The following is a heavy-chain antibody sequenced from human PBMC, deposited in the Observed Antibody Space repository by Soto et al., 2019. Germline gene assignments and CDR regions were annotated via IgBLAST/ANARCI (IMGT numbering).Heavy chain of an antibody. CDR2: ISYDGSNK. Sequence: QVQLVESGGGVVQPGRSLRLSCAASGFTFSSYGMHWVRQAPGKGLEWVAVISYDGSNKYYADSVKGQFTISRDNSKNTLYLQMTNLIAEDTSVYYCAKDAALRYFDYLLPIPPDYWAQGTLVTVSS. CDR3: AKDAALRYFDYLLPIPPDY. D-gene: IGHD3-9*01. V-gene: IGHV3-30*18. J-gene: IGHJ4*02. CDR1: GFTFSSYG.